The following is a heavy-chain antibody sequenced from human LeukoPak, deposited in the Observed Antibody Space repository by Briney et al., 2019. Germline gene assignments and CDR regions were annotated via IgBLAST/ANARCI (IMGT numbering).Heavy chain of an antibody. CDR3: ARGGRLKYTSGRKDAFDI. Sequence: ASVQVSCTASGYTFTGYYMHWVRQATGQGRDWMGWINPNSGGTNYAQKLQGWVTMTRDTSISTPYMELSRLRSDDTAVYYCARGGRLKYTSGRKDAFDIWGQGTMVTVSS. CDR2: INPNSGGT. CDR1: GYTFTGYY. D-gene: IGHD6-19*01. J-gene: IGHJ3*02. V-gene: IGHV1-2*04.